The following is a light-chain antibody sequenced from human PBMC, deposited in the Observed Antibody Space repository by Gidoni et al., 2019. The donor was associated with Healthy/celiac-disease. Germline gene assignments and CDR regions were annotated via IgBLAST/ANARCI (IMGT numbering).Light chain of an antibody. CDR2: GAS. J-gene: IGKJ3*01. Sequence: EFLLTLSAGTLSLSPGERATLSCRASQSVSSSYLPWYQQKPGEPPRLLIDGASSRATGIPDRCSGSGSGKDFTITISRLEAEDVAVYCCQQYGSSPQTFGAGTKVDIK. CDR1: QSVSSSY. V-gene: IGKV3-20*01. CDR3: QQYGSSPQT.